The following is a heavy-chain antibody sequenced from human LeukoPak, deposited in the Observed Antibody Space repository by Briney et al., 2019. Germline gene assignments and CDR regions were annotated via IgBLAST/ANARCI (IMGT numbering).Heavy chain of an antibody. CDR1: GFTFSSYR. V-gene: IGHV3-7*01. Sequence: GGSLRLSCAASGFTFSSYRMSWVRQAPGKGLEWVANIKQDGSEKYYVDSVKGRFTISRDNAKNSLYLQMNSLRAEDTAVYYCARSPDPTNFDYWGQGTLVTVSS. J-gene: IGHJ4*02. CDR3: ARSPDPTNFDY. CDR2: IKQDGSEK.